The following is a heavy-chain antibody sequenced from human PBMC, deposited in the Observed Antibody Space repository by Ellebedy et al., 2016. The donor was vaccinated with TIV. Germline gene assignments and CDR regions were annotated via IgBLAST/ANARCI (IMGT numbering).Heavy chain of an antibody. CDR2: IFMSGST. CDR1: GGSFASYY. V-gene: IGHV4-4*07. D-gene: IGHD4-17*01. CDR3: ARLYGDYLKADY. J-gene: IGHJ4*02. Sequence: SETLSLTXTVPGGSFASYYWSWIRQSAGKGLEWIGRIFMSGSTSYTSSLKNRVTISVDTPKNQFSLKLSSGTAADTAVYYCARLYGDYLKADYWGQGTLVTVSS.